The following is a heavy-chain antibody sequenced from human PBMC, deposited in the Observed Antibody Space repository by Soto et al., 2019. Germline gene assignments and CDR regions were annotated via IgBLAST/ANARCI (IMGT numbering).Heavy chain of an antibody. D-gene: IGHD6-13*01. CDR1: GSSFTLYT. V-gene: IGHV1-3*01. CDR3: LRGQQHADF. CDR2: IHPXNGKE. Sequence: XSVKVSCKASGSSFTLYTMQWVRQDTGQRLAWMXRIHPXNGKEKSSEKXXGRVSITXXTSATTVHLELSSLTSADTAVYYCLRGQQHADFWGTGTLVTVYS. J-gene: IGHJ4*02.